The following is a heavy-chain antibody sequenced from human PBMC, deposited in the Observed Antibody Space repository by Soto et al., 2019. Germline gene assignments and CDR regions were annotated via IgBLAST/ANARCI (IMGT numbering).Heavy chain of an antibody. CDR2: IKSKTDGGTT. V-gene: IGHV3-15*01. CDR1: GFTFSNAW. Sequence: GSLRLSCAASGFTFSNAWMSWVRQAPGKGLEWVGRIKSKTDGGTTDYAAPVKGRFTISRDDSKNTLYLQMNSLKTEDTAVYYCTTEGVYYGSGSYLAYYYYGMDVWGQGTTVTVSS. CDR3: TTEGVYYGSGSYLAYYYYGMDV. J-gene: IGHJ6*02. D-gene: IGHD3-10*01.